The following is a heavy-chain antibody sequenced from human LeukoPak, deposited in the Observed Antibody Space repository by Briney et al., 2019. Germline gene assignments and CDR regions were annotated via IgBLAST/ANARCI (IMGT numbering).Heavy chain of an antibody. J-gene: IGHJ4*02. Sequence: SVKVSCKSTGGTYSSYAINWARQARGQGLEWMGRIIPILGIANYAQKFQGRVTITADKWSSTAYMELSSLRSEDTVVYCWASGHCGSGGSCYYSDYWGQGTLVTVSS. CDR3: ASGHCGSGGSCYYSDY. V-gene: IGHV1-69*04. CDR2: IIPILGIA. CDR1: GGTYSSYA. D-gene: IGHD2-15*01.